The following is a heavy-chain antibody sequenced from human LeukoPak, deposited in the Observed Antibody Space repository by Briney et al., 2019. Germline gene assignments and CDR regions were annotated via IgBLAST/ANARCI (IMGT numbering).Heavy chain of an antibody. Sequence: GGSLRLSCVGSGFTFRTIGMHWVRQAPGKGLEWVAFIQNDGNKKDYADSVNGRFIISRDDSKNTVFLQMDSLRAEDTAVYYCARVRGAAGYAFDIWGQGTMVTVSS. V-gene: IGHV3-30*02. CDR2: IQNDGNKK. CDR1: GFTFRTIG. J-gene: IGHJ3*02. D-gene: IGHD6-13*01. CDR3: ARVRGAAGYAFDI.